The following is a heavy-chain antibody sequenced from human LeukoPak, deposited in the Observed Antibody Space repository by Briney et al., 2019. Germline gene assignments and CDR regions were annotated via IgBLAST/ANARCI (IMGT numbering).Heavy chain of an antibody. Sequence: PSETLSLTCAVSGGSITSTNWWNWVRQPPGKGLEWIGEIYHSGGTNYNPSLKSRVTISVDKSKNQFSLKLNSVTAADTAVYYCARYYYDGSGYYRFDNWGQGTLVTVSS. V-gene: IGHV4-4*02. CDR1: GGSITSTNW. D-gene: IGHD3-22*01. CDR2: IYHSGGT. CDR3: ARYYYDGSGYYRFDN. J-gene: IGHJ4*02.